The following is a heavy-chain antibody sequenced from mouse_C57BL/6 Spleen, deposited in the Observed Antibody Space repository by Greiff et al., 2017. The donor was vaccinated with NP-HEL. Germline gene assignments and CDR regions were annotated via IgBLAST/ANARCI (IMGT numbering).Heavy chain of an antibody. Sequence: DVKLQESGPGLVKPSQSLSLTCSVTGYSITSGYYWNWIRQFPGNKLEWMGYISYDGSNNYNPSLKNRISITRDTSKNQFFLKLNSVTTEDTATYYCARYHYGYAMDYWGQGTSVTVSS. CDR3: ARYHYGYAMDY. V-gene: IGHV3-6*01. CDR2: ISYDGSN. CDR1: GYSITSGYY. D-gene: IGHD1-1*01. J-gene: IGHJ4*01.